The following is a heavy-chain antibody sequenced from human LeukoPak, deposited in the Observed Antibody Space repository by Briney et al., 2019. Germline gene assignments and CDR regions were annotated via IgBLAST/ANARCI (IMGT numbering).Heavy chain of an antibody. V-gene: IGHV3-48*03. CDR2: ISSSGSTI. CDR3: ARDRVGLDTAMVTFDV. J-gene: IGHJ4*02. D-gene: IGHD5-18*01. Sequence: GGSLRLSCAASGFTFSSYEMNWVRQAPGKGLEWVSYISSSGSTIYYADSVKGRFTISRDNAKNSLYLQMNSLRAEDTAVYYCARDRVGLDTAMVTFDVWGQGTLVTVSS. CDR1: GFTFSSYE.